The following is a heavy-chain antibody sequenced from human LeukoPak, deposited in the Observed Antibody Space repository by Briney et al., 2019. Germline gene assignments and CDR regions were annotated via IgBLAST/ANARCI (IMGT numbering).Heavy chain of an antibody. D-gene: IGHD5/OR15-5a*01. CDR3: ARRRYSVYDFDY. CDR2: IWSDGSNK. CDR1: GFTFSSYG. J-gene: IGHJ4*02. Sequence: GTSLRLSCAASGFTFSSYGMHWVRQAPGKGLEWVAVIWSDGSNKYYADSVKGRFTISRDNSENTLYLQMNSLRAEDTAVYYCARRRYSVYDFDYWGQGTLVTVSS. V-gene: IGHV3-33*01.